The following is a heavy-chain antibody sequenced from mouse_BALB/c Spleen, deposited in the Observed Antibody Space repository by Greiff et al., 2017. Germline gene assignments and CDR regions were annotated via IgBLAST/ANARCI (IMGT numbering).Heavy chain of an antibody. D-gene: IGHD1-1*01. Sequence: QVQLKQSGAELVRPGTSVKVSCKASGYAFTNYLIEWVKQRPGQGLEWIGVINPGSGGTNYNEKFKGKATLTADKSSSTAYMQLSSLTSDDSAVYFCARWGGTTVRAMDYWGQGTSVTVSS. CDR1: GYAFTNYL. J-gene: IGHJ4*01. V-gene: IGHV1-54*01. CDR2: INPGSGGT. CDR3: ARWGGTTVRAMDY.